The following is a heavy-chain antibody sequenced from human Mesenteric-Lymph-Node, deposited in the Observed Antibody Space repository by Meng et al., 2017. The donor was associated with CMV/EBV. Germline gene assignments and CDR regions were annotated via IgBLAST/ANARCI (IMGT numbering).Heavy chain of an antibody. CDR2: INPSGGST. V-gene: IGHV1-46*01. CDR1: GYTFTNYN. Sequence: ASVKVSCKPSGYTFTNYNIHWVRQAPGQGLEWMGIINPSGGSTSHAQKFQGRVTMTRDTSTSTVYMEVSSLRSEDTAVYYCARDRDRGVNWFDPWGQGTLVTVSS. J-gene: IGHJ5*02. CDR3: ARDRDRGVNWFDP. D-gene: IGHD2-8*02.